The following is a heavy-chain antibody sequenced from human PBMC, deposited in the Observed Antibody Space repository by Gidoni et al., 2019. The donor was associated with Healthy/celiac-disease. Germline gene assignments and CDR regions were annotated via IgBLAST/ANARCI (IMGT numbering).Heavy chain of an antibody. J-gene: IGHJ6*02. CDR3: ARDIVVVVAATPYYYYGMDV. CDR1: GYTFTSYG. D-gene: IGHD2-15*01. Sequence: QVQLVQSGAEVKKPGASVKVSCKASGYTFTSYGISWVRQAPGQGLEWMGWISAYNGNTNYAQKLQGRVTMTTDTSTSTAYMELRSLRSDDTAVYYCARDIVVVVAATPYYYYGMDVWGQGTTVTVSS. V-gene: IGHV1-18*01. CDR2: ISAYNGNT.